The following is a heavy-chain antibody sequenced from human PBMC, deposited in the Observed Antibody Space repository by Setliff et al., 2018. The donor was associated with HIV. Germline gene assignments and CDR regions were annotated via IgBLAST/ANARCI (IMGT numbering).Heavy chain of an antibody. D-gene: IGHD3-3*01. CDR3: ARVGPKVTLFGVVNSYYYYMDV. CDR1: GGSISSQY. CDR2: IFYSGST. J-gene: IGHJ6*03. Sequence: TSETLSLTCTVSGGSISSQYWSWIRQPPGKGLEWIGFIFYSGSTNYNPSLKSRVTISVDTSKNQFSLKLSSVTAADTAVHYCARVGPKVTLFGVVNSYYYYMDVWGKGTTVTVSS. V-gene: IGHV4-59*11.